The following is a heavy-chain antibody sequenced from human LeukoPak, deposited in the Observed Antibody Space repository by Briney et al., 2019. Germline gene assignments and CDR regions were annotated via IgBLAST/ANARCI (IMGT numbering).Heavy chain of an antibody. V-gene: IGHV3-21*01. CDR3: ARAIAAPGNY. D-gene: IGHD6-6*01. Sequence: GGSLRLSCAASGFTFSSYSMNWVRQAPGKGLEWVSSISSSSSYIYYADSVKGRFTISRDNSKNTLYLQMNSLRAEDTAVYYCARAIAAPGNYWGQGTLVTVSS. CDR1: GFTFSSYS. CDR2: ISSSSSYI. J-gene: IGHJ4*02.